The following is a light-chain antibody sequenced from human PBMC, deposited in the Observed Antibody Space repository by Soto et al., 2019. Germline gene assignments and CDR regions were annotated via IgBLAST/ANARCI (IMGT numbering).Light chain of an antibody. CDR1: NSDVGGYTY. CDR3: SSYTSSSTPYV. CDR2: DVS. J-gene: IGLJ1*01. Sequence: QCALTQAASGSGSPGQSITISCTGTNSDVGGYTYVSWYQQHPGKAPKLMIYDVSNRPSGVSNRFSGSKSGNTASLTISGLQADDEADYYCSSYTSSSTPYVFGTGTKLTVL. V-gene: IGLV2-14*03.